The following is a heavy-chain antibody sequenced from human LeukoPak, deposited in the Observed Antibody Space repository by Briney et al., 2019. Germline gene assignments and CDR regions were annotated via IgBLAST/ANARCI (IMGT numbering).Heavy chain of an antibody. J-gene: IGHJ6*03. D-gene: IGHD5-12*01. CDR3: AKGGGYEAQYYYYYLDV. CDR2: IRYDGSNK. Sequence: GGSLRLSCAASGFTFSSYAMSWVRQAPGKGLEWVAFIRYDGSNKYYADSVKGRFTISRDNSKNTLYLQMKSLRAEDTAVYYCAKGGGYEAQYYYYYLDVWGKGTTVTVSS. CDR1: GFTFSSYA. V-gene: IGHV3-30*02.